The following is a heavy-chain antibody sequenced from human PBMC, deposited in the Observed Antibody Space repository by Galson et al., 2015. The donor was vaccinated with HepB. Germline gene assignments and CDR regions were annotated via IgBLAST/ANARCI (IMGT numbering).Heavy chain of an antibody. CDR1: GYTFSSYG. D-gene: IGHD3-22*01. V-gene: IGHV1-18*01. J-gene: IGHJ4*02. CDR2: ISAYNGYT. CDR3: VRDSRYSSDSHPTPYFDF. Sequence: SVKVSCKASGYTFSSYGISWVRQAPGQGLEWMGWISAYNGYTNNAQKFQGRIIMSRDTSTSTAYMDLTSLTSEDPAVYYCVRDSRYSSDSHPTPYFDFWGQGTLVTVSS.